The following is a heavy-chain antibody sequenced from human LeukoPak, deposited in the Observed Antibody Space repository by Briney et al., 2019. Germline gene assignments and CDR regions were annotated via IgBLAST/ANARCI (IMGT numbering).Heavy chain of an antibody. J-gene: IGHJ4*02. V-gene: IGHV3-23*01. D-gene: IGHD3-3*01. CDR3: ARDTIFGVVNTFDY. CDR1: GSTFSSYA. CDR2: ISGSGGST. Sequence: GGSLRLSCAASGSTFSSYAMSWVRQAPGKGLEWVSAISGSGGSTYYADSVKGRFTISRDNSKNTLYLQMNSLRAEDTAVYYCARDTIFGVVNTFDYWGQGTLVTVSS.